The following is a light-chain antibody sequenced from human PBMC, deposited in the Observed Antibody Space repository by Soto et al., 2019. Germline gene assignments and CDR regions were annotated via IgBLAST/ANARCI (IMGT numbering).Light chain of an antibody. CDR2: AAS. CDR3: QQSYCTPRT. J-gene: IGKJ1*01. Sequence: DIQMTQSPSSLSASVGDRVTITCRASQSISSYLNWYQQKPGKAPKLLIYAASSLQSGVPSRFSGSGSWTDFTLTISSLQPEDFATYFCQQSYCTPRTFGQGTKVEIK. CDR1: QSISSY. V-gene: IGKV1-39*01.